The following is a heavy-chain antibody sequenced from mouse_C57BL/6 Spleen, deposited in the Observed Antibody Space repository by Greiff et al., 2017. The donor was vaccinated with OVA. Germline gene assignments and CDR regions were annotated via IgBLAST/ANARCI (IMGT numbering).Heavy chain of an antibody. J-gene: IGHJ1*03. D-gene: IGHD2-4*01. CDR3: ARHYYDYDVRWYFDV. CDR1: GFTFSSYG. CDR2: ISSGGSST. Sequence: DVKLVESGGDLVKPGGSLKLSCAASGFTFSSYGMSWVRQTPDKRLEWVATISSGGSSTYYPDSVKGRFTISRDNAKNTLYLQMSSLKSEDSAMYYCARHYYDYDVRWYFDVWGTGTTVTVSS. V-gene: IGHV5-6*02.